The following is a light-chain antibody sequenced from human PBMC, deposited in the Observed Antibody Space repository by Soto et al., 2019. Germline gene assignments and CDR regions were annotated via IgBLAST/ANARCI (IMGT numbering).Light chain of an antibody. CDR1: QGIISTF. V-gene: IGKV3-20*01. Sequence: EIVLTQSPGTLSLSPGERATLSCRASQGIISTFLAWYQQKPGQPPRLLMYGTSNRATGIPDRFSGSGSGTDFTLTISRLEPEDFAIYYCQQYGSSPPWTFGQGTRWIS. J-gene: IGKJ1*01. CDR2: GTS. CDR3: QQYGSSPPWT.